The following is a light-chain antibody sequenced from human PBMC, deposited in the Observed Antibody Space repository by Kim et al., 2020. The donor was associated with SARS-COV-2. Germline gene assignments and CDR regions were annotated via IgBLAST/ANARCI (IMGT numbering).Light chain of an antibody. Sequence: DTQMTQSPSSLSASAGDRVTITCRTSQGIGNSLAWYQERPGKVPKLLIYAASALQSGAPSRFSGSGSGTEFTLTISSLQPEDVATYYCKKYNSAPDTFGQGTKLEIK. V-gene: IGKV1-27*01. CDR3: KKYNSAPDT. CDR1: QGIGNS. CDR2: AAS. J-gene: IGKJ2*01.